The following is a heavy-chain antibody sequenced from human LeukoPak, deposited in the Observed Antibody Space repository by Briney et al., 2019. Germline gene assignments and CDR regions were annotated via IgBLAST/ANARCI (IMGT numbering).Heavy chain of an antibody. CDR3: ASASHSIYYYYMDV. CDR2: IYYSGST. Sequence: SETLCLTCTVSGGSISSYYWSCIRQPPGKGLEWIGYIYYSGSTNYNPSLKSRVTISVDTSKNQFSPKLSSVTAADTAVYYCASASHSIYYYYMDVWGKGTTVTVSS. J-gene: IGHJ6*03. V-gene: IGHV4-59*01. CDR1: GGSISSYY. D-gene: IGHD3-3*02.